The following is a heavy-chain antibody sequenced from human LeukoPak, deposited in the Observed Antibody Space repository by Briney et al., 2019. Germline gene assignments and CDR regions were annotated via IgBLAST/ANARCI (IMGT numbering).Heavy chain of an antibody. CDR2: IDPSSGGT. Sequence: ASVKVSCKASGYTFTGHYVHWVRQAPGQGLEWMGWIDPSSGGTNSAQKFQGWVTMARDTSITTVYMELSSLTSDDTAIYFCARDRIAPAGSIIDYWGQGTLVTVSS. CDR3: ARDRIAPAGSIIDY. J-gene: IGHJ4*02. CDR1: GYTFTGHY. V-gene: IGHV1-2*04. D-gene: IGHD6-13*01.